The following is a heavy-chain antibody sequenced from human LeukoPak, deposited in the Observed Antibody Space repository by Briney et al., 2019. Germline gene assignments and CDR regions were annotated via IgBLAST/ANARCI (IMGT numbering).Heavy chain of an antibody. V-gene: IGHV3-7*01. CDR3: ARHYDSTAYSLDY. CDR2: IKQDGSQK. J-gene: IGHJ4*02. Sequence: GGSLRVSCAASGFTFSRYWMTWVRQAPGKGLEWVANIKQDGSQKFYLDSVKGRFTFSRDNAKESLFLQMNSLRAEDTAVYYCARHYDSTAYSLDYWGQGTLVTVSS. D-gene: IGHD3-22*01. CDR1: GFTFSRYW.